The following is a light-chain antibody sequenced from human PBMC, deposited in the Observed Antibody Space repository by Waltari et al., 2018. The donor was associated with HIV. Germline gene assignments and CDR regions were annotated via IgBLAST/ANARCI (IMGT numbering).Light chain of an antibody. J-gene: IGLJ3*02. Sequence: NFMLTQPHSVSESPGKTVTIACTRSSGSIASNYVQWYPQRPGSAPTTVIYEDNQRPSGVPDRFSGSIDSSSNSASLTISGLKTEDEADYYCQSYDSSPWVFGGGTKLTVL. CDR2: EDN. CDR3: QSYDSSPWV. V-gene: IGLV6-57*04. CDR1: SGSIASNY.